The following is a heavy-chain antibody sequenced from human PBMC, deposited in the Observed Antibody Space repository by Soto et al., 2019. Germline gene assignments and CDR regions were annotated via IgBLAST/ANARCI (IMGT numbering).Heavy chain of an antibody. CDR2: MSYSGST. J-gene: IGHJ5*02. CDR3: ARAGGVVTAPLDLDR. V-gene: IGHV4-59*11. D-gene: IGHD2-21*02. CDR1: GASISSHY. Sequence: QVQLQESGPGLVKPSETLSLTCTVSGASISSHYWSWIRQSPGKGLEWIGHMSYSGSTNYNPSLQSRVTISVDTSKNQFSLTLTSVTAADTAVYYCARAGGVVTAPLDLDRWGQGTLVTVSS.